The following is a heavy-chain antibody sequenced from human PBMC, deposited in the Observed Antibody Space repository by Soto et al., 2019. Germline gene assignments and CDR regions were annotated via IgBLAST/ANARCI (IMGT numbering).Heavy chain of an antibody. J-gene: IGHJ6*03. CDR2: IKQDGSEK. CDR1: GFTFSSYW. D-gene: IGHD4-17*01. V-gene: IGHV3-7*01. CDR3: ARDHYGDYYYYYYMDV. Sequence: EVQLVESGGGLVQPGGSLRLSCAASGFTFSSYWMSWVRQAPGKGLEWVANIKQDGSEKYYVDSVKGRFTISRDNAKNSLYLQMNSLRAEDTAVYYCARDHYGDYYYYYYMDVWGKGTTVTVSS.